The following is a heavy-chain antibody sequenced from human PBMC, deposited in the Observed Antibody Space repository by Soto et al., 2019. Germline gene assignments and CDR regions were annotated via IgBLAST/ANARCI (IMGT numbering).Heavy chain of an antibody. V-gene: IGHV3-23*01. CDR3: PKGVSQSPPLDLFDY. J-gene: IGHJ4*02. CDR2: ISGSDGRT. Sequence: GGSLRLSCAASGFTFSSYAMSWVRQAPGKGLEWVSTISGSDGRTYSTESVKGRLTISRDNSRKTAYLPMNSLRVEDTAVYYCPKGVSQSPPLDLFDYWGRGTLVTVYS. D-gene: IGHD1-1*01. CDR1: GFTFSSYA.